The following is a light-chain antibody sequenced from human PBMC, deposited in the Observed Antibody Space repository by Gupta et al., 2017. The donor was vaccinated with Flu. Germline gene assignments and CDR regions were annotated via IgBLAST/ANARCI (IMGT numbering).Light chain of an antibody. V-gene: IGKV1-5*03. CDR3: QQFNSY. CDR2: KAS. CDR1: QSISNW. Sequence: SVGASVTIPCLAGQSISNWLDWYQQNTGNAPKPLIYKASTLVSGVASGFGTSGSGTDFTLTIDSLQPDDCENYNCQQFNSYFGPGTTVDIK. J-gene: IGKJ3*01.